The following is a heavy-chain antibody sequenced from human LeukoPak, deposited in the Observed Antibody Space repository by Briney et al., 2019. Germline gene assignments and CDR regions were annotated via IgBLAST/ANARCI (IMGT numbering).Heavy chain of an antibody. CDR1: GFSFSNYG. Sequence: GRSLRLSCLATGFSFSNYGMHWVRQAPGKGLEWVAVIWFDGTNEDYADSVKGRFTISRDNSKNTLYLQMNSLRAEDTAVYYCAKDSGHIVVALDVWGQGTTVTVSS. CDR3: AKDSGHIVVALDV. V-gene: IGHV3-33*06. D-gene: IGHD2-2*01. J-gene: IGHJ6*02. CDR2: IWFDGTNE.